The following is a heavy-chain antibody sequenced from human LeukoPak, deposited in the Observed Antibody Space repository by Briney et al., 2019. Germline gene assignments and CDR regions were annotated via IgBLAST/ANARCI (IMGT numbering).Heavy chain of an antibody. Sequence: SETLSLTCTVSGGSISSYYWSWIRQPAGKGLEWIGRIYISGSGSTNYNPSLKSRVTMSVDTSKNQFSLKLSSVTAADTAVYYCARRYGSGSYIWFDPWGQGTLVTVSS. CDR1: GGSISSYY. CDR2: IYISGSGST. CDR3: ARRYGSGSYIWFDP. J-gene: IGHJ5*02. D-gene: IGHD3-10*01. V-gene: IGHV4-4*07.